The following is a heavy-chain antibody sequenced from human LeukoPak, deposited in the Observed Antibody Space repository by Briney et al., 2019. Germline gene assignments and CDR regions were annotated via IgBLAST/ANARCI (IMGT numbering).Heavy chain of an antibody. Sequence: GGSLRLSCAASGFTFSSYGMHWVRQAPGKGLEWVAVISYDGSNKYYADSVKGRFTISRDNSKNTLYLQMNSLRAEDTAVYYCAKRGAYSSSWYVRRDYYYYYGMDVWGQGTTVTVSS. CDR2: ISYDGSNK. CDR3: AKRGAYSSSWYVRRDYYYYYGMDV. V-gene: IGHV3-30*18. D-gene: IGHD6-13*01. CDR1: GFTFSSYG. J-gene: IGHJ6*02.